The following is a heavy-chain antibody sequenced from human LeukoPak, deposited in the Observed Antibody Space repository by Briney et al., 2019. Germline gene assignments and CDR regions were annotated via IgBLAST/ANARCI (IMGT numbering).Heavy chain of an antibody. CDR2: ISGSGGST. CDR1: GFTFSSYA. CDR3: AKVSDSGYDQDDY. Sequence: GGSLRLSCAASGFTFSSYAMSWVRQAPGKGLEWVSAISGSGGSTYYADSVKGRFTISRDNSKNTLYLQTNSLRAEDTAVYYCAKVSDSGYDQDDYWGQGTLVTVSS. V-gene: IGHV3-23*01. D-gene: IGHD5-12*01. J-gene: IGHJ4*02.